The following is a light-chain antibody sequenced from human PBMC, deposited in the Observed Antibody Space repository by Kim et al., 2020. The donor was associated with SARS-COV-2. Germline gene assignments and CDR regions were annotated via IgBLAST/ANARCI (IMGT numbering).Light chain of an antibody. V-gene: IGKV3-20*01. CDR1: QSISGNY. CDR3: QQFGDSPRT. CDR2: SAS. Sequence: SPGERATLSCRARQSISGNYLAWYQQKPGQAPRLLIYSASTRATGIPDRFSGSGSGTDFTLTINRLEPEDFAVYYCQQFGDSPRTFGQGTKVDIK. J-gene: IGKJ1*01.